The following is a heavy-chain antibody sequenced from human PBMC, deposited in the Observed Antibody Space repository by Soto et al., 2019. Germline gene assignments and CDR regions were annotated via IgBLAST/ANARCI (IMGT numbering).Heavy chain of an antibody. CDR3: ARMGLTGTMRYYYGMDV. Sequence: PGGSLRLSCAASGFTFSSDGMHWVRQAPGKGLEWVAVIWYDGSNKYYADSVKGRFTISRDNSKNTLYLQMNSLRAEDTAVYYCARMGLTGTMRYYYGMDVWGQGTTLTVSS. CDR1: GFTFSSDG. J-gene: IGHJ6*02. V-gene: IGHV3-33*01. CDR2: IWYDGSNK. D-gene: IGHD1-7*01.